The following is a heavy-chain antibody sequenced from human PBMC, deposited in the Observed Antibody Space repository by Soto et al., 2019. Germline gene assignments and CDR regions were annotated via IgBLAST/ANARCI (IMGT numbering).Heavy chain of an antibody. CDR3: TTNFYSDHGMDV. CDR2: IKSRSDGGTT. CDR1: GITFSKAW. J-gene: IGHJ6*02. D-gene: IGHD4-17*01. V-gene: IGHV3-15*01. Sequence: EVQLVESGGGLVKPGGSLRLSCAASGITFSKAWMKWVRQSPGKGLEWVGRIKSRSDGGTTDYAAPVKGRFTISRDDSKDTLWLQMNSLKTEDTAMYYCTTNFYSDHGMDVWGQGTTVTVSS.